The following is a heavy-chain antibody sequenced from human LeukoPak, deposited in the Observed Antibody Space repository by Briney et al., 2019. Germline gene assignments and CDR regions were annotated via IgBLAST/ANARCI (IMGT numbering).Heavy chain of an antibody. CDR3: ARGQTGSTVAYVLHYFDY. J-gene: IGHJ4*02. V-gene: IGHV4-34*01. D-gene: IGHD4-23*01. CDR1: GGSFSGYY. Sequence: ETLSLTCAVYGGSFSGYYWSWIRPPPGKGLEWIGEINHSGSTNYNPSLKSRVTISVDTSKNQFSLKLSSVTAADTAVYYCARGQTGSTVAYVLHYFDYWGQGTLVTVSS. CDR2: INHSGST.